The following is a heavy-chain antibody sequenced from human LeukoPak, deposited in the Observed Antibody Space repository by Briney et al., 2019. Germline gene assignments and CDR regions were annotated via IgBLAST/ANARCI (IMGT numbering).Heavy chain of an antibody. D-gene: IGHD1-26*01. CDR1: GFTVSSNY. Sequence: GGSLRLSCAASGFTVSSNYMSWVRQAPGKGLEWVSVIYTGGSTYYADSVTGRFTISRDNSKNTLYLQMSSLRAEDTAVYYCARFSSGSFDYWGQGTLVTVSS. CDR3: ARFSSGSFDY. V-gene: IGHV3-53*01. J-gene: IGHJ4*02. CDR2: IYTGGST.